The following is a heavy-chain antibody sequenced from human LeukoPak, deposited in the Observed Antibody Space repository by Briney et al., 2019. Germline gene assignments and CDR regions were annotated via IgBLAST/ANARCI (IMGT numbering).Heavy chain of an antibody. D-gene: IGHD2-15*01. CDR1: GGTFSSYA. Sequence: SVKVSCKASGGTFSSYAISWVRQAPGQGLEWMGGIIPIFGTANYAQKFQGRVTITTDESTSTAYMELSSLRSEDTAVYYCASHRRVAGSGWFDPWGQGTLVTVSS. CDR3: ASHRRVAGSGWFDP. J-gene: IGHJ5*02. CDR2: IIPIFGTA. V-gene: IGHV1-69*05.